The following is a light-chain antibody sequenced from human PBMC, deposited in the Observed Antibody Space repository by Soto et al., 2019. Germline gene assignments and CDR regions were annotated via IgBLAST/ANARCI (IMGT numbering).Light chain of an antibody. V-gene: IGKV1-5*03. CDR1: QSLPSTC. CDR2: KGS. Sequence: DVQMTQSPSTLSASLGDKVTITCRASQSLPSTCLAWYQQRPGKAPNVLIYKGSAVASGVTSRFSGSGSGTYVTLSISSMQPDDFAAYFCQQCHERSRWTFGQGTRV. J-gene: IGKJ1*01. CDR3: QQCHERSRWT.